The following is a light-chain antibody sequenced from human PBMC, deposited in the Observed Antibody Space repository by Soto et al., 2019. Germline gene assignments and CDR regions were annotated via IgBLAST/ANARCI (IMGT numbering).Light chain of an antibody. V-gene: IGKV1-39*01. CDR1: QSISSY. Sequence: EIQMTQSPSSLSASVGDRVTITCRASQSISSYLNWYQQKLGQAPKLLIYVASSLQSGVPSRFSGSGSGTDFTLTISSLQPEDFATYYCQQSYSTPFTFGPGTKVDIK. CDR2: VAS. J-gene: IGKJ3*01. CDR3: QQSYSTPFT.